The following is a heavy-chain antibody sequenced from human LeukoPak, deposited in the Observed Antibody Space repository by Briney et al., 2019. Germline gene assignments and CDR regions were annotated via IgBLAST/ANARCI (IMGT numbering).Heavy chain of an antibody. CDR3: AKDGGPRGYSYGYPSYYGMDA. J-gene: IGHJ6*02. CDR2: ISYDGSNK. D-gene: IGHD5-18*01. Sequence: GGSLRLSCAASGFTFSNYGMHWVRQAPTKGLEWVVVISYDGSNKYYGDFVKGRFAISRDNSKNTLYLQMNSLRGEDTAVYYCAKDGGPRGYSYGYPSYYGMDAWGQGTTVTVSS. CDR1: GFTFSNYG. V-gene: IGHV3-30*18.